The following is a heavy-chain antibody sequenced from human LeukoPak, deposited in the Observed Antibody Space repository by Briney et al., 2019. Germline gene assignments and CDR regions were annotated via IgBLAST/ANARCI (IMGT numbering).Heavy chain of an antibody. J-gene: IGHJ5*02. CDR2: IFYSGGT. Sequence: SETLSLTCTLSGDSMTGYYWSWIRHSPGKGLDWIGYIFYSGGTKYNSSLKSRVSVSVDTSKKQFSLRLRSVTAADTAVYYCASHASAGTYRNFFDVWGPGALVTVSS. V-gene: IGHV4-59*08. CDR1: GDSMTGYY. CDR3: ASHASAGTYRNFFDV. D-gene: IGHD3-16*02.